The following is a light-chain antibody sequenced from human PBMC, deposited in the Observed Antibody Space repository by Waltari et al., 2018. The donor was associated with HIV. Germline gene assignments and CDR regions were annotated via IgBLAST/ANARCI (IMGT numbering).Light chain of an antibody. CDR2: EVT. CDR3: SSYTRRGTVV. Sequence: QSALTQPASVSGSPGQSIVLPCTGSSSDIGYSDYVSWSQQYPGQAPKALIYEVTSRPSGTSSRFSGSKSATTAFLAISKLQTDDEADYFCSSYTRRGTVVFGGGTRLTVL. J-gene: IGLJ2*01. CDR1: SSDIGYSDY. V-gene: IGLV2-14*01.